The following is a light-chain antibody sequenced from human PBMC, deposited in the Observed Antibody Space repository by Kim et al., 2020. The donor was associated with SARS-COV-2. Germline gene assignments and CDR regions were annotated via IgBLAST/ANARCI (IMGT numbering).Light chain of an antibody. CDR3: QVWDSGSDHRVV. CDR2: YDS. J-gene: IGLJ2*01. CDR1: SIGSKS. V-gene: IGLV3-21*04. Sequence: SYVLTQATSGSVAPGKTARITCGGNSIGSKSLHWYQQKPGQAPVLVIYYDSDRPSGIPERFSGSNSGNTSTLTISRVEAGDEADYFCQVWDSGSDHRVVFGGGTQLNVL.